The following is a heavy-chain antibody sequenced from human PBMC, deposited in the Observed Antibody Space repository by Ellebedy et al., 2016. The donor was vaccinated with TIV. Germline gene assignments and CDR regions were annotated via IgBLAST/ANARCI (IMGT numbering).Heavy chain of an antibody. J-gene: IGHJ3*02. CDR3: ARDLGVADLDI. V-gene: IGHV4-39*07. D-gene: IGHD6-19*01. Sequence: SETLSLXCTVSGGSISSSSYYWGWLRQPPGKGLEWIGSIYYSGSTYYNPSLKSRVTISVDTSKNQFSLKLSSVTAADTAVYYCARDLGVADLDIWGQGTMVTVSS. CDR2: IYYSGST. CDR1: GGSISSSSYY.